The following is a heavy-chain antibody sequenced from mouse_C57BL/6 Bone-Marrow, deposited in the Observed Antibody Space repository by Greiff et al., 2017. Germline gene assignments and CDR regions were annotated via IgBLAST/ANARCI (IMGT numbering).Heavy chain of an antibody. D-gene: IGHD6-1*01. Sequence: EVMLVESGEGLVKPGGSLKLSCAASGFTFSSYAMSWVRQTPEKRLEWVAYISSGGDYIYYADTVKGRFTISRDNARNTLYLQMSSLKAEDTAMYYCTRGLWGYFDYWGQGTTLTVSS. V-gene: IGHV5-9-1*02. CDR1: GFTFSSYA. CDR3: TRGLWGYFDY. CDR2: ISSGGDYI. J-gene: IGHJ2*01.